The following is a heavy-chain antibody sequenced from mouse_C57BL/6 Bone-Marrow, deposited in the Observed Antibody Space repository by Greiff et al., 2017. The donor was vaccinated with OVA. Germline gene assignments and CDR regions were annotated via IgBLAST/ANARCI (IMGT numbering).Heavy chain of an antibody. V-gene: IGHV1-19*01. J-gene: IGHJ1*03. CDR3: AREDTTVVRAWYFDV. D-gene: IGHD1-1*01. Sequence: VKLQQSGPVLVKPGASVKMSCKASGYTFTDYDMNWVKQSHGKSLEWIGVINPYNGGTSYNQKFKGKATLTVDKSSSTDYMKLNSLTSEDSAVYYCAREDTTVVRAWYFDVWGTGTTVTVSS. CDR1: GYTFTDYD. CDR2: INPYNGGT.